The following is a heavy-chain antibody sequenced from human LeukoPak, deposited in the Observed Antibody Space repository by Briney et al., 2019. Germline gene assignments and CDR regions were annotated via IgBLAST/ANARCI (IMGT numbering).Heavy chain of an antibody. CDR3: ATADSSGYWAIDY. CDR1: GYTLTELS. J-gene: IGHJ4*02. V-gene: IGHV1-24*01. Sequence: ASVKVSCKVSGYTLTELSVHWVRQAPGKGLEWMGGFDPEDGETIYAQKFQGRVTMTEDTSTDTAYMELSSLRSEDTAVYYCATADSSGYWAIDYWGQGTLVTVSS. CDR2: FDPEDGET. D-gene: IGHD3-22*01.